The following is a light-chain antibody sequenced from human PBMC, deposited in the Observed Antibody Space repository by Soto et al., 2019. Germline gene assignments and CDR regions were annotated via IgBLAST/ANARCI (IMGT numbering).Light chain of an antibody. CDR3: QQLNSYPLT. J-gene: IGKJ3*01. CDR2: WAS. V-gene: IGKV4-1*01. Sequence: DFVMTQSPDSLAVSLGERATINCKSSRTVFYSSNNKNFLAWYQQKPGQPPKLLIYWASTRESGVPDRFSGSGSGTDFTLTISSLQAEDVAVYYCQQLNSYPLTFGPGTTVDIK. CDR1: RTVFYSSNNKNF.